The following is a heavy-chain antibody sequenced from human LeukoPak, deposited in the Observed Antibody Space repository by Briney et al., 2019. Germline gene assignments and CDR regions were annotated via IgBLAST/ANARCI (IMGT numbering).Heavy chain of an antibody. CDR3: ARCRHSYDSSGFPHY. CDR1: GFTLSNYA. CDR2: IAVTGGT. D-gene: IGHD3-22*01. Sequence: GGSLSLSCGASGFTLSNYAMSWVRQGPGKGLEWVSAIAVTGGTYHAESVRGRFTISRDSPKNTLYLQMNSLRPEDTALYYCARCRHSYDSSGFPHYWGQGTLVTVSS. J-gene: IGHJ4*02. V-gene: IGHV3-23*01.